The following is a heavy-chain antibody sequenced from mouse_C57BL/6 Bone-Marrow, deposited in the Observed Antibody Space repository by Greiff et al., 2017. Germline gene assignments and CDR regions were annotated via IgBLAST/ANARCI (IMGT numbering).Heavy chain of an antibody. J-gene: IGHJ3*01. CDR1: GYTFTSYT. Sequence: QVQLQQSGAELARPGASVKMSCKASGYTFTSYTMHWVKQRPGQGLEWIGYINPSSGYTKYNQKFKDKATLTADKSSSTAYMQLGSLTSEDSAVYYCARFPYYYGSSPWFAYWGQGTLVTVSA. V-gene: IGHV1-4*01. CDR2: INPSSGYT. D-gene: IGHD1-1*01. CDR3: ARFPYYYGSSPWFAY.